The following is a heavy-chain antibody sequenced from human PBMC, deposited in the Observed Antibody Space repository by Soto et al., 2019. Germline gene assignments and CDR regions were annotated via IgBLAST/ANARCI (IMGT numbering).Heavy chain of an antibody. CDR1: GFTFSIYV. V-gene: IGHV3-23*01. D-gene: IGHD1-26*01. J-gene: IGHJ6*02. CDR2: ISGSGAGT. CDR3: AKGARVGATKTYYYGMDV. Sequence: PGGSLRLGCAASGFTFSIYVVGGARKAPGKGLEWVSGISGSGAGTYYADSVKGRFTISRDNSKNTLYLQMNSLRAEDTAVYYCAKGARVGATKTYYYGMDVWGQGTTVTVSS.